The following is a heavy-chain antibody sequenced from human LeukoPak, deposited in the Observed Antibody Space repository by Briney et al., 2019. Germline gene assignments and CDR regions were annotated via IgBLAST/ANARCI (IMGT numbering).Heavy chain of an antibody. V-gene: IGHV4-61*02. Sequence: SETLSLTCTVSGGSISSGSYYWSWIRQPAGKGLEWIGRIYTSGSTNYNPSLKSRVTISVDTSKNQFSLKLSSVTAADTAVYYCARKGGTGAFDIWGQGTMVTVSS. D-gene: IGHD1-1*01. CDR3: ARKGGTGAFDI. CDR2: IYTSGST. J-gene: IGHJ3*02. CDR1: GGSISSGSYY.